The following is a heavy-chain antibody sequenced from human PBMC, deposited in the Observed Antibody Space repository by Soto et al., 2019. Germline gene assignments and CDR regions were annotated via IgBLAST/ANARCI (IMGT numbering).Heavy chain of an antibody. D-gene: IGHD6-13*01. V-gene: IGHV1-8*01. CDR2: MNPNSGNT. CDR3: ARRYSGSWYGLPEFYYYYGMDV. J-gene: IGHJ6*02. CDR1: GYTFTSYD. Sequence: QVQLVQSGAEVKKPGASVKVSCKASGYTFTSYDINWVRQATGQGLEWMGWMNPNSGNTGYAQKFQGRVTMTRNTSISTAYMELSSLRSEDTAVYYRARRYSGSWYGLPEFYYYYGMDVWGQGTTVTVSS.